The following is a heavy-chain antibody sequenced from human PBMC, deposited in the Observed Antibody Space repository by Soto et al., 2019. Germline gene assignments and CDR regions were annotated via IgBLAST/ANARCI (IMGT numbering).Heavy chain of an antibody. CDR2: VYYTGST. J-gene: IGHJ4*02. Sequence: SETLSLTCSVSGGSISGSYWSWTRQSPGKGLEWLGYVYYTGSTNYSPSLRSRVSISVDTSKNEFSLRLSSVTAADTAVYFCARSVAVPGAHIDYWGQGTQVTSPQ. D-gene: IGHD6-19*01. CDR3: ARSVAVPGAHIDY. V-gene: IGHV4-59*01. CDR1: GGSISGSY.